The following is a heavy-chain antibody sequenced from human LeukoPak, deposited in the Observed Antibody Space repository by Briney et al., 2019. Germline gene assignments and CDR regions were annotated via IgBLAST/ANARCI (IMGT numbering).Heavy chain of an antibody. V-gene: IGHV3-9*01. J-gene: IGHJ4*02. CDR2: ISWNSGSI. CDR1: GFTFDGYA. CDR3: AKATLGIAVAGPFDY. Sequence: GGSLRLSCAASGFTFDGYAMHWVRQAPGKGLEWVSGISWNSGSIGYADSVKGRFTISRDNAKNSLYLQMNSLRAEDTALYYCAKATLGIAVAGPFDYWGQGTLVTVSS. D-gene: IGHD6-19*01.